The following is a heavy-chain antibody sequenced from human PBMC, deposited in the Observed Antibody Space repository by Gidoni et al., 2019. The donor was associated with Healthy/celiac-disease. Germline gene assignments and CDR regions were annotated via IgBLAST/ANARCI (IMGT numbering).Heavy chain of an antibody. D-gene: IGHD3-3*01. J-gene: IGHJ6*02. CDR2: ISAYNGNT. Sequence: QTQLVQSGAGVKQTGASVNVSCKASAYTFTSYCISWVRQAPGQGLEWMGWISAYNGNTNYAQKLQGRVTMTTDTSRSTAYMELRGLRSDDTAVYYCARDWVAYYGSGRFLEWLYNYGMDVWGQGTTVTVSS. V-gene: IGHV1-18*04. CDR1: AYTFTSYC. CDR3: ARDWVAYYGSGRFLEWLYNYGMDV.